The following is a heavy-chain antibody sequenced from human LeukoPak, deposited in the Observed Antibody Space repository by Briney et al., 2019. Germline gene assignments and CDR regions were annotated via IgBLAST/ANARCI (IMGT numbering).Heavy chain of an antibody. CDR3: ARVYRPNYYGSXSYHXPFDY. V-gene: IGHV1-46*01. J-gene: IGHJ4*02. CDR1: GYTFTSYY. CDR2: INPSGGST. Sequence: ASVKVSCKASGYTFTSYYMHWVRQAPGQGLEWMGIINPSGGSTSYAQKFQGRVTMTRDTSTSTVYMELSSLRSEDTAVYYCARVYRPNYYGSXSYHXPFDYWGQGTLVTVSS. D-gene: IGHD3-10*01.